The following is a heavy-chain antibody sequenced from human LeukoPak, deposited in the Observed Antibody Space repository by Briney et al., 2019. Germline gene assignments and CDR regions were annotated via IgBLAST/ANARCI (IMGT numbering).Heavy chain of an antibody. CDR2: IYSSVST. CDR3: AYSGSYGHLGY. D-gene: IGHD1-26*01. Sequence: SETLSLTCTVSGGSISSNAYYWAWIRQPPGKGLEWIGSIYSSVSTYYNPSLKSRVTISVDTSKNQFSLRLSSVTAADTALYYCAYSGSYGHLGYWGQGIPATVSS. J-gene: IGHJ4*02. V-gene: IGHV4-39*01. CDR1: GGSISSNAYY.